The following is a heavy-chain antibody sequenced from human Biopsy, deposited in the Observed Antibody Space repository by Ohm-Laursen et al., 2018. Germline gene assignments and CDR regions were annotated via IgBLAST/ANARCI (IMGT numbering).Heavy chain of an antibody. CDR3: ATGPYYDTRFYYNVRPFDF. J-gene: IGHJ4*02. D-gene: IGHD3-10*01. V-gene: IGHV1-24*01. Sequence: SAKASCTVSGYTISELSIHWVRQTGRKGLEWMGGFDREERKTVYAEKFQGRVTLTEDTSTDTVYMEVTSLRSDDTAVYYCATGPYYDTRFYYNVRPFDFWGQGTLVTVSS. CDR2: FDREERKT. CDR1: GYTISELS.